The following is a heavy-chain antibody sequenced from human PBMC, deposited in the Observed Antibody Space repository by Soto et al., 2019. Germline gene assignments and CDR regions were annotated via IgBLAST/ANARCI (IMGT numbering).Heavy chain of an antibody. Sequence: EVQLVESGGGLVQPGGSLRLSCAASGFTVSSKYMSWVRQAPGKGLEWVSVIYSGGSTYYADSVKGRFIISRDNSKNPLYLQMNSLRAEDTAVYYCPTGGIGPHAFDIWGQGTMVTVSS. CDR2: IYSGGST. V-gene: IGHV3-66*01. D-gene: IGHD3-3*02. J-gene: IGHJ3*02. CDR1: GFTVSSKY. CDR3: PTGGIGPHAFDI.